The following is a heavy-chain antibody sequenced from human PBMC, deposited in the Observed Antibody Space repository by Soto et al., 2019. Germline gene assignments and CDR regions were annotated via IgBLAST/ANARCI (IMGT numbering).Heavy chain of an antibody. CDR3: ARAPGEGSGWYGD. CDR1: GGSITTYY. V-gene: IGHV4-4*07. Sequence: QVQLQEWGPGLVKPSETLSLTCTVSGGSITTYYWSWIRQPAGKGLEWIGRIYSGGSTNYNPSLRSRVTVSVDMSKNQFSLKLSSVTAADTAVYYCARAPGEGSGWYGDWGQGTLVTVSS. CDR2: IYSGGST. D-gene: IGHD6-19*01. J-gene: IGHJ4*02.